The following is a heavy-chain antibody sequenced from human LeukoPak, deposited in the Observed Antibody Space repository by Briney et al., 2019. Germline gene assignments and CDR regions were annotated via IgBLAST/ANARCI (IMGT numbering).Heavy chain of an antibody. V-gene: IGHV1-2*02. D-gene: IGHD5-18*01. CDR3: ARGERGYNCD. J-gene: IGHJ4*02. CDR2: INPNSGGT. CDR1: GYTFTVYY. Sequence: ASVRVSCTASGYTFTVYYMHWVRQAPGQGLEWMGWINPNSGGTNYAQKFQGRVTMTRDTSISTAYMELSRLTSDDTAVYYCARGERGYNCDWGQGTLVTVSS.